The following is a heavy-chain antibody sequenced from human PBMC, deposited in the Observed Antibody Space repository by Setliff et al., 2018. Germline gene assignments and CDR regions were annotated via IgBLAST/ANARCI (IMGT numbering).Heavy chain of an antibody. CDR2: INPNSAGT. CDR1: GYNFTGYY. J-gene: IGHJ4*02. V-gene: IGHV1-2*02. CDR3: AGVDVLTASPF. Sequence: GASVKVSCKASGYNFTGYYMYWVRQAPGQGLEWMGWINPNSAGTNYAQKFQGRVTMAWDASITTAYLDLSRLTSDDTASYYCAGVDVLTASPFWGLGTRVTVSS. D-gene: IGHD3-9*01.